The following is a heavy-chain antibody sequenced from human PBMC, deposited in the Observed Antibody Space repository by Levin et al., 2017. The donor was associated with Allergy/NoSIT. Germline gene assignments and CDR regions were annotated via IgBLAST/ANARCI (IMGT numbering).Heavy chain of an antibody. CDR3: ARSRSSSWYVDYFDY. D-gene: IGHD6-13*01. V-gene: IGHV4-59*01. J-gene: IGHJ4*02. Sequence: TSETLSLTCTVSGGSISSYYWSWIRQPPGKGLEWIGYIYYSGSTNYNPSLKSRVTISVDTSKNQFSLKLSSVTAADTAVYYCARSRSSSWYVDYFDYWGQGTLVTVSS. CDR1: GGSISSYY. CDR2: IYYSGST.